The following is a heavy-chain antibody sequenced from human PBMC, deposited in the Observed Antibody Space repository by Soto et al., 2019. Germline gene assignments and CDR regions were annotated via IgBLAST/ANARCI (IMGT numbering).Heavy chain of an antibody. Sequence: EVQLVESGGGLVQPGRSLRLSCAASGFTFDDYAMHWVRQAPGKGLEWVSGISCNSGSIGYAGSVKGRFTISRDNAKNSLYLQMNRLRAEDTALYYCAKAGFWSGYYSLVDYWGEGTLVTVSS. CDR3: AKAGFWSGYYSLVDY. CDR1: GFTFDDYA. CDR2: ISCNSGSI. V-gene: IGHV3-9*01. D-gene: IGHD3-3*01. J-gene: IGHJ4*02.